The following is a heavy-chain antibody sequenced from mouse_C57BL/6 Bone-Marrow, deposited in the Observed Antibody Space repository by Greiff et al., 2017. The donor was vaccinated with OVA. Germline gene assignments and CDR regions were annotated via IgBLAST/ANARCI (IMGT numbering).Heavy chain of an antibody. CDR3: ARSGPLAY. D-gene: IGHD3-1*01. V-gene: IGHV1-54*01. Sequence: QVQLKQSGAELVRPGTSVKVSCKASGYAFTNYLIEWVKQRPGQGLEWIGVINPGSGGTNYNEKFKGKATLTADKSSSTAHMELRSLTSEDSAVYYCARSGPLAYWGQGTLVTVSA. CDR1: GYAFTNYL. CDR2: INPGSGGT. J-gene: IGHJ3*01.